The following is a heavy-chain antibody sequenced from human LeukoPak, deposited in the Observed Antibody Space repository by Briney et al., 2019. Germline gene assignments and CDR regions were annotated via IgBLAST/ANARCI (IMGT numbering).Heavy chain of an antibody. Sequence: ASVKVSCKASGYTFTSYAMHWVRQAPGQRLEWMGWINAGNGNTKYSQKFQGRVTITRDTSASSAYMELSSLRSEDTAVYYCARAGGGYYDILTGSPDFDYWGQGTLVTVSS. CDR2: INAGNGNT. CDR3: ARAGGGYYDILTGSPDFDY. V-gene: IGHV1-3*01. CDR1: GYTFTSYA. J-gene: IGHJ4*02. D-gene: IGHD3-9*01.